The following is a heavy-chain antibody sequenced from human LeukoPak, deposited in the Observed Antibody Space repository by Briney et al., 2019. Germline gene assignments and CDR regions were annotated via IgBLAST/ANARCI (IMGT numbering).Heavy chain of an antibody. D-gene: IGHD5-12*01. CDR3: AREFWDTVAIGIFDY. J-gene: IGHJ4*02. CDR2: ISYDGNNE. Sequence: GGSLRLSCAASGFIFSTYVFHWVRQAPGKGLEWVAAISYDGNNEYYADSVKGRFTISRENSKNTLYMQMNSLRPEDTAVYYCAREFWDTVAIGIFDYWGQGALVTVSS. V-gene: IGHV3-30-3*01. CDR1: GFIFSTYV.